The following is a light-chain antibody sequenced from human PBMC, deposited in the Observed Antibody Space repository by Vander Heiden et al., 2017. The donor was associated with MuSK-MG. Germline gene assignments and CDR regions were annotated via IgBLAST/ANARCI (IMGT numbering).Light chain of an antibody. CDR1: QCVSSN. J-gene: IGKJ5*01. CDR2: RAS. V-gene: IGKV3-15*01. CDR3: QQYDNCPPIT. Sequence: IVTTQSTATLSVSPGERATLSCRPRQCVSSNLAWYQQKPGQAPRLLIFRASTRATGIPARCSGSGSGTEFTLTISGRQAEDVAVYYCQQYDNCPPITFGQGTKLEIK.